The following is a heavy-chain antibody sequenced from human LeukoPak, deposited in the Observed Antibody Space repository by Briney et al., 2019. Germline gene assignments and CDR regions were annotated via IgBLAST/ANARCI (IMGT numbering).Heavy chain of an antibody. CDR2: ISYDGSNK. V-gene: IGHV3-30*18. CDR3: AKDPLSRVSYNWFDP. CDR1: GFTFSSYG. J-gene: IGHJ5*02. Sequence: GGSLRLSCAASGFTFSSYGMHWVRQAPGKGLEWVAVISYDGSNKYYADSVKGRFTISRDNSKNTLYLQMNSLRAEDTAVYYCAKDPLSRVSYNWFDPWGQGTLVTVSS. D-gene: IGHD2/OR15-2a*01.